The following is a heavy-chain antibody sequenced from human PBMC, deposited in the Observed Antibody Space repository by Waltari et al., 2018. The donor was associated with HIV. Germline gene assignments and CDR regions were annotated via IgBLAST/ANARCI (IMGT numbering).Heavy chain of an antibody. CDR1: GFTVSRHY. Sequence: EVQLVESGGGLIQPGGSLRLSCAASGFTVSRHYMSWVRQAPGKGLEWVSVIYSSGKTYYADSVKGRFTISRDNSKNTLYLQMNRLRVEDTAVYYCDMYYYDSSGYSAAVWGQGTTVTVSS. J-gene: IGHJ6*02. D-gene: IGHD3-22*01. V-gene: IGHV3-53*01. CDR3: DMYYYDSSGYSAAV. CDR2: IYSSGKT.